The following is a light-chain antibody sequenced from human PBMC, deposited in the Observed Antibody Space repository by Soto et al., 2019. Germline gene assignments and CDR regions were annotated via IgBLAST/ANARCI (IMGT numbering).Light chain of an antibody. J-gene: IGLJ1*01. CDR2: EVN. CDR3: SSFAVSNSFV. V-gene: IGLV2-8*01. CDR1: SNDVGGYNY. Sequence: QSVLTQPPSAYGSPGQSVTISCTGTSNDVGGYNYVSWYQQHPGKAPKLMIYEVNKRPSGVHDRFSGSKSGNTASLTVSGLQAEDEADYYCSSFAVSNSFVFGTGTKVTVL.